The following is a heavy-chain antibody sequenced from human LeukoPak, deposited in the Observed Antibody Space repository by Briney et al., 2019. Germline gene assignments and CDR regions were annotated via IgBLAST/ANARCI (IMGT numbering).Heavy chain of an antibody. D-gene: IGHD4-17*01. Sequence: GGSLRLSCEASGFTFSTYSMNWVRQAPGKGLEWVSYINDRSSAMFYADSVKGRFTISRDNAKSSLYLQMNSLRAEDTAVYYCARASLRGGAFDYWGQGTLVTVSS. CDR1: GFTFSTYS. J-gene: IGHJ4*02. CDR3: ARASLRGGAFDY. V-gene: IGHV3-48*04. CDR2: INDRSSAM.